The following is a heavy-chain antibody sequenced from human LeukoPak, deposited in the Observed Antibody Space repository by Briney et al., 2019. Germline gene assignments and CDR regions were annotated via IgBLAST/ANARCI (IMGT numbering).Heavy chain of an antibody. CDR2: ISTDGRGT. CDR1: GFTFSGYA. Sequence: GGSLRLSCSASGFTFSGYAMHWVRQAPGTGLEYVSAISTDGRGTYYADSVKGRFTISRDNSKNALYLQMSSLRPEDTAIYYCVRYSNSCYDPWGQGTLVTVSS. D-gene: IGHD5-12*01. J-gene: IGHJ5*02. V-gene: IGHV3-64D*06. CDR3: VRYSNSCYDP.